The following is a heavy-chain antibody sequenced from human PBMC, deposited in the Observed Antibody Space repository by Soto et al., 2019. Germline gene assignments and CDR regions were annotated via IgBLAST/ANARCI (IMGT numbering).Heavy chain of an antibody. CDR3: ARGVVRCSSTSCLPDWFDP. V-gene: IGHV1-2*04. CDR2: INPNSGGT. J-gene: IGHJ5*02. CDR1: GYTFTGYY. D-gene: IGHD2-2*01. Sequence: ASVKVSCKASGYTFTGYYMHWVRQAPGQGLEWMGWINPNSGGTNYAQKFQGWVTMTRDTSISTAYMELSRLRSDDTAVYYCARGVVRCSSTSCLPDWFDPWGQGTLVTVSS.